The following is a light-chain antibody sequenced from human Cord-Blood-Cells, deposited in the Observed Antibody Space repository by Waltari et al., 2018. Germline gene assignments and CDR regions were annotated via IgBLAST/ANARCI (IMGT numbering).Light chain of an antibody. CDR1: QSVSSN. J-gene: IGKJ2*01. CDR2: GAP. Sequence: EIVMTPSPATLSASSVLRYPLSYRASQSVSSNLAWYQQKPGQAPRLLIYGAPTRATGIPARCSGSGSGTEFTLTISSLQSEDFSVYYCQQYNNWPPYTFGQGTKLDIK. CDR3: QQYNNWPPYT. V-gene: IGKV3-15*01.